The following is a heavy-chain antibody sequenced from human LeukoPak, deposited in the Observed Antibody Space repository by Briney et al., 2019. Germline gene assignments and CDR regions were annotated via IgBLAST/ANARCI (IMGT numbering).Heavy chain of an antibody. CDR3: ARVGSSSSEDY. J-gene: IGHJ4*02. Sequence: GGSLRLSCAASGFTFSSYGMSWVRQAPGKGLERVANIKQDGSEKYYVDSVKGRFTISRDNAKNSLYLQMNSLRAEDTAVYYCARVGSSSSEDYWGQGTLVTVSS. D-gene: IGHD6-6*01. V-gene: IGHV3-7*01. CDR2: IKQDGSEK. CDR1: GFTFSSYG.